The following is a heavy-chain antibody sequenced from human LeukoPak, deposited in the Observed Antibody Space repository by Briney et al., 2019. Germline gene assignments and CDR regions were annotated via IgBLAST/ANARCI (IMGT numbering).Heavy chain of an antibody. CDR1: GFTLSSHP. CDR2: IGNDGRMM. V-gene: IGHV3-48*03. CDR3: ARDASHFDSSGYFHNYYYGMDV. D-gene: IGHD3-22*01. Sequence: GGSLRLSCAASGFTLSSHPMNWVRRAPGKGLEWVSYIGNDGRMMYYADSVKGRFTISRDSAKNSLYLQMNSLGADDTAVYYCARDASHFDSSGYFHNYYYGMDVWGQGTTVTVSS. J-gene: IGHJ6*02.